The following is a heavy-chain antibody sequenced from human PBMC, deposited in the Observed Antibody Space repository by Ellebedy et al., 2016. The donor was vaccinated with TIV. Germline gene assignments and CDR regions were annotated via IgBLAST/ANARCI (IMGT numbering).Heavy chain of an antibody. J-gene: IGHJ4*02. V-gene: IGHV1-18*04. CDR1: GYTFTNYG. CDR2: ISGYNGNT. CDR3: ARFVDGDYEDY. D-gene: IGHD4-17*01. Sequence: AASVKVSCKASGYTFTNYGISWVRQAPGQGLEWMGWISGYNGNTYSAQKLQGRVSMTTDTSTPTAYMELRSLRSDDTAVYYCARFVDGDYEDYWGQGALVTVSS.